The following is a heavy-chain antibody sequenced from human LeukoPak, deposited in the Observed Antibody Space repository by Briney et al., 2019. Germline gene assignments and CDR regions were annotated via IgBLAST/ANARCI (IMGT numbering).Heavy chain of an antibody. CDR1: GGSISGYY. D-gene: IGHD4-23*01. J-gene: IGHJ6*03. Sequence: SETLSLTCTVSGGSISGYYWSWIRQPPGKGLEWIGYIYYSGSTNYNPSLKSRVTISVDTSKNQFSLKLSSVTAADTAVYYCARSARETVVTRLLLRFSNYYYYYMDVWGKGTTVTISS. CDR3: ARSARETVVTRLLLRFSNYYYYYMDV. CDR2: IYYSGST. V-gene: IGHV4-59*08.